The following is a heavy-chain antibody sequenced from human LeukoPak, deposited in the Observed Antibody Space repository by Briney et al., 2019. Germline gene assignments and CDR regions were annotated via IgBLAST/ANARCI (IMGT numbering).Heavy chain of an antibody. CDR1: GGSISSYY. CDR2: MYYSGSP. Sequence: SETLSLTCTVSGGSISSYYWSWIRQPPGKGLEWIGYMYYSGSPNYNPSLKSRVTVSVDTSKNQFSLKLSSVTAADTAVYYCARLMTTVILGAFDIWGHGAMVTVSS. J-gene: IGHJ3*02. D-gene: IGHD4-11*01. CDR3: ARLMTTVILGAFDI. V-gene: IGHV4-59*08.